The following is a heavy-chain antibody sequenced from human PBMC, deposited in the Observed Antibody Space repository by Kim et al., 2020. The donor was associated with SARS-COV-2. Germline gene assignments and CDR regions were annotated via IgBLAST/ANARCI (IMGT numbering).Heavy chain of an antibody. V-gene: IGHV4-34*01. CDR3: ARGRAGLVSAPILGIGPHYDYFILDV. Sequence: SETLSLTCAVYGGSFSGYYWSWIRQPPGKGLEWIGEINHSGSTNYNPSLKSRVTISVDTSKNQFSLKLRSGTAADTAFYYCARGRAGLVSAPILGIGPHYDYFILDVWGQGTTVTVSS. CDR1: GGSFSGYY. CDR2: INHSGST. J-gene: IGHJ6*02. D-gene: IGHD2-2*01.